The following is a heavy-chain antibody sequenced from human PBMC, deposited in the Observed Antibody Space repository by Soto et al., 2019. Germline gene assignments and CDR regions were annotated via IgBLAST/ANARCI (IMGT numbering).Heavy chain of an antibody. Sequence: PGGSLRLSCAASGFTFSSYEMNWVRQAPGKGLEWVSYISSSGSTIYYADSVKGRFIISRDNAKNSLYLQMNSLRAEDTAVYYCAREISSSWYNNWFDPWGQGTLVTVSS. D-gene: IGHD6-13*01. CDR1: GFTFSSYE. J-gene: IGHJ5*02. V-gene: IGHV3-48*03. CDR2: ISSSGSTI. CDR3: AREISSSWYNNWFDP.